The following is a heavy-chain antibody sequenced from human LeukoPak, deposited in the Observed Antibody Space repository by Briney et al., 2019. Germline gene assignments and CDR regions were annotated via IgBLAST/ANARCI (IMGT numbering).Heavy chain of an antibody. CDR1: GFTFSNHW. J-gene: IGHJ4*01. Sequence: GGSLRLSCAASGFTFSNHWMHWVRQVPGKGLVWVSRIDGGGSSTSYADSVKGRLSIFRDNAKSTLYLQMNSLRVDDTAVYYCARGPGSSGGAYVGDYWGHGTLVTASS. D-gene: IGHD3-22*01. CDR2: IDGGGSST. V-gene: IGHV3-74*01. CDR3: ARGPGSSGGAYVGDY.